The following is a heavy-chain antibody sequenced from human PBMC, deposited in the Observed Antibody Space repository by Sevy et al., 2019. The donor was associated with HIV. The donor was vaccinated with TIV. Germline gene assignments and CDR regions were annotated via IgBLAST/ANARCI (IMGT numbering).Heavy chain of an antibody. Sequence: GGSLRLSCAASGFTFSSYSMYWVRQAPGKGLEWVSYISSSSSTIYYADSVKGRFTISRDNAKNSLYLQMNSLRDEDTAVYYCARDRRERATVTTGNFDYWGQGTLVTVSS. J-gene: IGHJ4*02. CDR3: ARDRRERATVTTGNFDY. D-gene: IGHD4-4*01. V-gene: IGHV3-48*02. CDR1: GFTFSSYS. CDR2: ISSSSSTI.